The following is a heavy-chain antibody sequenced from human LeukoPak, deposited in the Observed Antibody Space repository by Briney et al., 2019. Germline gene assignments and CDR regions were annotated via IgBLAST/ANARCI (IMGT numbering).Heavy chain of an antibody. J-gene: IGHJ4*02. CDR2: INTNTGNP. Sequence: ASVKVSCKASGYTFTSYAMNWVRQAPGQGLEWMGWINTNTGNPTYAQGFTGRFVFSLDTSVSTAYLQISSLKAEDTAVYYCARPLYYYDSRTRRIEYYFDYWGQGTLVTVSS. V-gene: IGHV7-4-1*02. D-gene: IGHD3-22*01. CDR3: ARPLYYYDSRTRRIEYYFDY. CDR1: GYTFTSYA.